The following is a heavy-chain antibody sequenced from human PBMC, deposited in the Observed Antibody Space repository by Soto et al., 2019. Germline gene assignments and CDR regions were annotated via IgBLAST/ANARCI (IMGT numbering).Heavy chain of an antibody. J-gene: IGHJ3*02. CDR2: MNPNSGNT. D-gene: IGHD6-19*01. CDR3: ARMGSAPRENAFDI. Sequence: QVQLVQSGAEVKKPGASVKVSCKASGYTFTSYDINWVRQATGQGLEWMGWMNPNSGNTGYAQKFQGRVTMTRNTXXSTAYMELSSLRSEDTAVYYCARMGSAPRENAFDIWGQGTMVTVSS. CDR1: GYTFTSYD. V-gene: IGHV1-8*01.